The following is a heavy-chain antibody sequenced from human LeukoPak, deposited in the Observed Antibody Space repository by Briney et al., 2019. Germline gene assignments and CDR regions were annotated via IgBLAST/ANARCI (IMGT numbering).Heavy chain of an antibody. V-gene: IGHV4-34*01. CDR1: GGSFSGYY. J-gene: IGHJ4*02. CDR2: INHSGST. CDR3: ARVVHQWLRSFDY. D-gene: IGHD5-12*01. Sequence: SETLSLTCAVYGGSFSGYYWSWIRQPPGKGLEWIGEINHSGSTNYNPSLKSRVTISVDTSKNQFSLKLSSVTAADTAVYYCARVVHQWLRSFDYWGQGTLVTVSS.